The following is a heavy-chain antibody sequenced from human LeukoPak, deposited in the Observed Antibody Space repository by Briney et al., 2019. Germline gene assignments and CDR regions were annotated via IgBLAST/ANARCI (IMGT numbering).Heavy chain of an antibody. D-gene: IGHD5-12*01. V-gene: IGHV3-30*02. Sequence: GGSLRLSCAASGFSFSGYVMHWVRQAPGKGLGWVAFIRGDGTQQYYADSVEGRFIISRDNSKNTVYLQMNSLRAEDTAVYYCAKDNGGYAFDYWGQGTLVTVSS. CDR2: IRGDGTQQ. CDR3: AKDNGGYAFDY. J-gene: IGHJ4*02. CDR1: GFSFSGYV.